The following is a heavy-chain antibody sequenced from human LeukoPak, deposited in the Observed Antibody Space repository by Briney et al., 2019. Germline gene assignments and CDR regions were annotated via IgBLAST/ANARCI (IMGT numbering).Heavy chain of an antibody. CDR2: IYYSGST. D-gene: IGHD6-13*01. Sequence: PSETLSLTCTVSGGSVSSGSYYWSWIRQPAGKGLEWIGYIYYSGSTNYNPSLKSRVTISVDTSKNQFSLKLSSVTAADTAVYYCARRYSSSWFDYWGQGTLVTVSS. CDR1: GGSVSSGSYY. V-gene: IGHV4-61*01. J-gene: IGHJ4*02. CDR3: ARRYSSSWFDY.